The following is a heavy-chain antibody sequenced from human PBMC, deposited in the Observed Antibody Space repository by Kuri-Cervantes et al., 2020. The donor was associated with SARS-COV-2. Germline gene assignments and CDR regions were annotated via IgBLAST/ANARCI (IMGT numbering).Heavy chain of an antibody. CDR1: GFTFSNAW. Sequence: GESLKISCAASGFTFSNAWMSWVRQAPGKGLEWVSAISGSGGSTYYADSVKGRFTISRDNSKNTLYLQMNSLRAEDTAVYYCARNNYGGSGSGNWFDPWGQGTLVTVSS. J-gene: IGHJ5*02. CDR2: ISGSGGST. D-gene: IGHD3-10*01. CDR3: ARNNYGGSGSGNWFDP. V-gene: IGHV3-23*01.